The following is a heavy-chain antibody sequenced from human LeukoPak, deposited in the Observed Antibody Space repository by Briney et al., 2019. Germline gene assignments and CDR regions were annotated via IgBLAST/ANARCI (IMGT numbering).Heavy chain of an antibody. CDR1: GGSISNYY. J-gene: IGHJ4*02. Sequence: SETLSLTCTVSGGSISNYYWSWIRQPPGKELEWIGYIYYIGSTNYNPSLKRRVTISVDTSKNQFSLKLSSVTAADTAVYYCARASYSYDISGWVPFDYWGQGTLVTVSS. CDR3: ARASYSYDISGWVPFDY. CDR2: IYYIGST. D-gene: IGHD3-22*01. V-gene: IGHV4-59*08.